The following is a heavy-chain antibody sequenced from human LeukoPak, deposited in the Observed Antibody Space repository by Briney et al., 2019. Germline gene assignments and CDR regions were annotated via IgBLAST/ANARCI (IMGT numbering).Heavy chain of an antibody. CDR1: GYTFTSYY. V-gene: IGHV1-46*01. J-gene: IGHJ6*03. Sequence: ASVKVSCKASGYTFTSYYMHWVRQAPGQGLEWMGIINPSGGSTSYAQKFQGRVTMTRDTSTSTVYMELSSLRSEDTAVYYCARNRSPNYDFWSGYYYQRYYYYMDVWGKGTTVTVSS. CDR3: ARNRSPNYDFWSGYYYQRYYYYMDV. D-gene: IGHD3-3*01. CDR2: INPSGGST.